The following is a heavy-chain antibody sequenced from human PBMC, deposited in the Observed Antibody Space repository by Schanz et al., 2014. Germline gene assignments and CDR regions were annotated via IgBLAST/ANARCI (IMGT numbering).Heavy chain of an antibody. D-gene: IGHD1-1*01. CDR2: LSSDSRHV. CDR1: GFIFSSYN. Sequence: EVQLVESGGGLVKPGGSLRLSCVASGFIFSSYNMNWVRQSPGKGLEWVSFLSSDSRHVYYVESAKGRFTISRDNAKNSLYLQMDSLRGDDTAVYYCARDGIAATTDFDYWGQGTLVTVSS. V-gene: IGHV3-21*06. J-gene: IGHJ4*02. CDR3: ARDGIAATTDFDY.